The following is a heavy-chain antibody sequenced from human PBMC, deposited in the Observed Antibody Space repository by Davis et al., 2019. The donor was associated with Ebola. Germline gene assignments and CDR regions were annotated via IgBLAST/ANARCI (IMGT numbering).Heavy chain of an antibody. Sequence: ASVQVSCKASGYTFTGYYMHWVRQAPGQGLEWMGWINPNSGGTNYAQKFQGRVTMTRDTSISTAYMELSRLRSDDTAVYYCARDRIRDGYNNFDYWGQGTLVTVSS. J-gene: IGHJ4*02. V-gene: IGHV1-2*02. CDR2: INPNSGGT. CDR3: ARDRIRDGYNNFDY. D-gene: IGHD5-24*01. CDR1: GYTFTGYY.